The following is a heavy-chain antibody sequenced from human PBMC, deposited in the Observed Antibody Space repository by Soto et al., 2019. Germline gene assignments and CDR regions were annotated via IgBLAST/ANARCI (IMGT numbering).Heavy chain of an antibody. CDR1: GASISSSY. D-gene: IGHD3-22*01. CDR3: ARGYDYDSGGYLFDY. CDR2: IFHSGTT. V-gene: IGHV4-59*01. Sequence: SGTMYITRTVSGASISSSYWSWIRQSQGKGLEWIGYIFHSGTTNYNPSLKSRVTISVDASKNQFSLNLSSLTTADTAVYYCARGYDYDSGGYLFDYWGQGTLVTVSS. J-gene: IGHJ4*01.